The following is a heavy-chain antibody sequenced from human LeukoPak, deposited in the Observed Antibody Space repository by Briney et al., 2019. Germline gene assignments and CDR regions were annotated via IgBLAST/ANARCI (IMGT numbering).Heavy chain of an antibody. V-gene: IGHV3-49*04. CDR3: ARDVRGSVTSYFYYYMDV. J-gene: IGHJ6*03. Sequence: GGSLRLSCTTSGFTFCEYAMTWVRQAPGKGLEWVGFIRSKLYGGTPEHRASVKGRFTISRDDSKGIAYLQMNSLKTEDTAVYYCARDVRGSVTSYFYYYMDVWGKGTTVTVSS. CDR2: IRSKLYGGTP. CDR1: GFTFCEYA. D-gene: IGHD5-18*01.